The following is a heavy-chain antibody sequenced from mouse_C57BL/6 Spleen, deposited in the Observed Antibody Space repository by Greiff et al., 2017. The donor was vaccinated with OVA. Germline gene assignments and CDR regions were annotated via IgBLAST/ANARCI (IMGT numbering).Heavy chain of an antibody. CDR3: AGLYDYGFAY. D-gene: IGHD2-4*01. Sequence: EVQGVESGGDLVKPGGSLKLSCAASGFTFSSYGMSWVRQTPDKRLEWVATISSGGSYTYYPDSVKGRFTISRDNAKNTLYLQMSSLKSEDTAMYYCAGLYDYGFAYWGQGTLVTVSA. V-gene: IGHV5-6*01. CDR1: GFTFSSYG. J-gene: IGHJ3*01. CDR2: ISSGGSYT.